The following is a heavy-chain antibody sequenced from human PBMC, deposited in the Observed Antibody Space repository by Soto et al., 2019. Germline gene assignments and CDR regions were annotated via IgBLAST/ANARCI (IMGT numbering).Heavy chain of an antibody. Sequence: GASVKVSCKASGYTFTSYGISWVRQAPGQGLEWMGWISAYNGNTNYAQKLQGRVTMTTDTSTSTAYMELRSLRSDDTAVYYCARRGLLSEDYDFWSGREPEFDYWGQGTLVTVSS. V-gene: IGHV1-18*01. CDR3: ARRGLLSEDYDFWSGREPEFDY. CDR1: GYTFTSYG. CDR2: ISAYNGNT. J-gene: IGHJ4*02. D-gene: IGHD3-3*01.